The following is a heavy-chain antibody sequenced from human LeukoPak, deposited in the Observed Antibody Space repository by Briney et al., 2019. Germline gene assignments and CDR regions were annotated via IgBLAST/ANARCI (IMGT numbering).Heavy chain of an antibody. CDR2: ISGSGGST. V-gene: IGHV3-23*01. CDR3: EGYSNYRAFDY. J-gene: IGHJ4*02. Sequence: GGSLRLSCAASGFTFSSYAMSWVRQAPGKGLEWVSAISGSGGSTYYEDSVKGRFTISRDNSKNTLYLQMNSLRAEDTAVYYCEGYSNYRAFDYWGQGTLVTVSS. CDR1: GFTFSSYA. D-gene: IGHD4-11*01.